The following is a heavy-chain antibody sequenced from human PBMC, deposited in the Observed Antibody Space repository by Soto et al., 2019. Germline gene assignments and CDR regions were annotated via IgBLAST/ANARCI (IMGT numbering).Heavy chain of an antibody. V-gene: IGHV3-30-3*01. CDR2: ISHDGINK. CDR1: GFSFSSYA. J-gene: IGHJ5*02. CDR3: ARDMYSSDYFVKWFEP. D-gene: IGHD6-19*01. Sequence: QVRLVESGGGVVQPGRSLRLSCTASGFSFSSYAMYWFRQPPGKGLEWVAVISHDGINKHHADSVKGRVTVSRDNSNHALELQVNSLRGEDTAMYSCARDMYSSDYFVKWFEPWGQGTLGTVSS.